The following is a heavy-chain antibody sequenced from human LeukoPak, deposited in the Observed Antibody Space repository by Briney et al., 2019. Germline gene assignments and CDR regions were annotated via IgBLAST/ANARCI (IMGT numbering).Heavy chain of an antibody. CDR2: IYSSGST. D-gene: IGHD3-3*01. J-gene: IGHJ4*02. V-gene: IGHV4-59*01. Sequence: SETLSLTCTVSGGSISSYYWSWIRQPPGKGLEWIGFIYSSGSTNYNPSLKSRVTISVDTSKDQFSLKLRSVSAADTAVYYCARSSYYDFWSGYLFDYWGQGTLVTVSS. CDR1: GGSISSYY. CDR3: ARSSYYDFWSGYLFDY.